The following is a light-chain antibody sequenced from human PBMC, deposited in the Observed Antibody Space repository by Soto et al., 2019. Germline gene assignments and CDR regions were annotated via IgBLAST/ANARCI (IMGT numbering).Light chain of an antibody. Sequence: DIVMTQSPDSLAVSLGERASINCKSSQSVLHSSNNKNYLTWYQQKPGQPPKLLIYWASTRESGVPDRFSGSGSGTDFTLTISSLQAEDVAVYYCQQYYRPPLTFGGGTKVEIK. CDR2: WAS. J-gene: IGKJ4*01. V-gene: IGKV4-1*01. CDR3: QQYYRPPLT. CDR1: QSVLHSSNNKNY.